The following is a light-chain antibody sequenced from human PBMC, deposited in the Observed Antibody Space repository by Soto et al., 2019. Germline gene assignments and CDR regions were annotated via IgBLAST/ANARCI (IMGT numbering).Light chain of an antibody. J-gene: IGKJ3*01. CDR1: QDIANY. CDR3: QQYDELVPLT. CDR2: DAS. V-gene: IGKV1-33*01. Sequence: DIPMTQSPSSLSASVGDRVTITCQASQDIANYLNWYQQKPGEAPKLLIYDASNLQAGVPSRFSGSGSGTDFTFTITNLQPEDVATYYCQQYDELVPLTFGPGTKVDIK.